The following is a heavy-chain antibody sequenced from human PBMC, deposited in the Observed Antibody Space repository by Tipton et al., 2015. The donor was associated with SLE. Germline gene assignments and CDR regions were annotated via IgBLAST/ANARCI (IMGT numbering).Heavy chain of an antibody. Sequence: LRLSCAASGFTFSSYEMNWVRQAPGKGLEWLGHSGSTNYNPSLKSRVTTSVDTSKNQFSLKLRSVTAADTAVYYCASSFPSPLNSYGQGTFDYWGQGTLVTVSS. J-gene: IGHJ4*02. CDR3: ASSFPSPLNSYGQGTFDY. CDR2: HSGST. V-gene: IGHV4-59*12. D-gene: IGHD5-18*01. CDR1: GFTFSSYE.